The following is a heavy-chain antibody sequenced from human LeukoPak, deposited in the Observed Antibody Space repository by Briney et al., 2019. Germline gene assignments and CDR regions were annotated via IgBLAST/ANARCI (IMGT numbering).Heavy chain of an antibody. D-gene: IGHD2-2*01. Sequence: SVKVSCKASGGTFSSYAISWVRQAPGQGLEWMGGIIPIFGTANYAQKFQGRVTITADESTSTAYMELGSLRSEDTAVYYCARAGRLPAATFDVWGQGTTVTVSS. CDR3: ARAGRLPAATFDV. J-gene: IGHJ6*02. CDR1: GGTFSSYA. V-gene: IGHV1-69*13. CDR2: IIPIFGTA.